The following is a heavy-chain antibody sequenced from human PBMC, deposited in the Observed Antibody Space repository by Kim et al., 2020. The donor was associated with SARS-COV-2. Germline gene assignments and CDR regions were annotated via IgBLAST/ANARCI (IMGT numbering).Heavy chain of an antibody. D-gene: IGHD1-26*01. V-gene: IGHV3-30*04. CDR3: ARPYSGSYYGAFDI. CDR2: ISYDGSNK. Sequence: GGSLRLSCAASGFTFSSYAMHWVRQAPGKGLEWVAVISYDGSNKYNVDSVKGRFTISRDNSKNTLYLQMNSLRAEDTAVYYCARPYSGSYYGAFDIWGQGTMVTVSS. J-gene: IGHJ3*02. CDR1: GFTFSSYA.